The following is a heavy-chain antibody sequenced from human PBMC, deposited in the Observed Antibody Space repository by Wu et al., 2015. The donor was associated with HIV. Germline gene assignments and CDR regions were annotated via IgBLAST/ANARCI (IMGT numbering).Heavy chain of an antibody. CDR1: GYTFTSYY. Sequence: QVQPVQSGAEVKKPGASVKVSCKASGYTFTSYYMHWVRQAPGQGLEWMGIINPSGGSTSYAQKFQGRVTMTRDTSTSTVYMELSSLRSEDTAVYYCARGGVATGYTPLSWVDPWGQGTLVTVSS. CDR2: INPSGGST. CDR3: ARGGVATGYTPLSWVDP. V-gene: IGHV1-46*01. J-gene: IGHJ5*02. D-gene: IGHD3-9*01.